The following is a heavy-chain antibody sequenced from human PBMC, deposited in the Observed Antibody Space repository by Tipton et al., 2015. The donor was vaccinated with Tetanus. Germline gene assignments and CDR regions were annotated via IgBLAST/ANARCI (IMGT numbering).Heavy chain of an antibody. CDR2: INAGNGNV. CDR3: ARDKGYGDGYMGAFDI. Sequence: QVQLVQSGAEVKKPGASVKVSCKASGYTFTNYGMHWVRQAPGQRPQWMGWINAGNGNVAYSQNFQGRVTITRDTSATTVYMELSSLRSEDTAVYYCARDKGYGDGYMGAFDIWGQATMVTVSS. J-gene: IGHJ3*02. D-gene: IGHD1-1*01. V-gene: IGHV1-3*01. CDR1: GYTFTNYG.